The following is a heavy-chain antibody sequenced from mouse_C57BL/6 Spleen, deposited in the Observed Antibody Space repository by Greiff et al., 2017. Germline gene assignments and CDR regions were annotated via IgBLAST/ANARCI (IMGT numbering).Heavy chain of an antibody. V-gene: IGHV1-82*01. CDR3: ARDSDDGSPFAY. Sequence: VQLQQSGPELVKPGASVKISCKASGYAFSSSWMNWVKQRPGKGLEWIGRIYPGDGDTNYNGKFKGKATLTADQSSSTAYMQLSSLTSEDSAVYFCARDSDDGSPFAYWGQGTLVTVSA. CDR2: IYPGDGDT. CDR1: GYAFSSSW. D-gene: IGHD2-3*01. J-gene: IGHJ3*01.